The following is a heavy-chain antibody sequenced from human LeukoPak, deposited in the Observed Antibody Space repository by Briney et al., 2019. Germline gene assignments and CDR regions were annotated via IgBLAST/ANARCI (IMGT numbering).Heavy chain of an antibody. J-gene: IGHJ5*02. V-gene: IGHV4-59*01. CDR3: ARGGYYGSGNDFRFDP. CDR2: IYYSGST. Sequence: PWETLSLTCTVSGGSISSYYWSWIRQPPGKGLEWIGYIYYSGSTNYNPSLKSRVTISVETSKNQFSLKLKSVTAADTAVYYCARGGYYGSGNDFRFDPWGQGTLVTVSS. CDR1: GGSISSYY. D-gene: IGHD3-10*01.